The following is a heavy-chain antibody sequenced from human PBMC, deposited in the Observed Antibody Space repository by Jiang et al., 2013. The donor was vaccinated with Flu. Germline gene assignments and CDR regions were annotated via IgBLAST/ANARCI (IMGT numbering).Heavy chain of an antibody. CDR3: AKAESWYGGYFDS. CDR2: ISWNGGSV. J-gene: IGHJ4*02. D-gene: IGHD3-10*01. CDR1: GFTLADYG. V-gene: IGHV3-9*01. Sequence: QLVESGGGLAQPGRSLRLSCAASGFTLADYGMHWVRQIPGKGLQWVASISWNGGSVDYADSVKGRFTISRDNAKNSLHLEMNSLKAEDTAVYFCAKAESWYGGYFDSWGQGTLVSVTS.